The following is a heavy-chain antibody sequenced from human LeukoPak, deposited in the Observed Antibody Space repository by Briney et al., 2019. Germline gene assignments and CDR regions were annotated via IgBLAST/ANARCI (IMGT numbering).Heavy chain of an antibody. CDR3: ARGFGGYCSSTSCLVTTDY. V-gene: IGHV3-21*01. Sequence: GGSLRLSCAASGFTFSSYTMNWVRQAPGKGPEWVSSICSTRTYICYADSLKGRFTISRDNAKNSLYLQMSSLRAEDTAVYYCARGFGGYCSSTSCLVTTDYWGQGTLVTVSS. CDR2: ICSTRTYI. CDR1: GFTFSSYT. D-gene: IGHD2-2*01. J-gene: IGHJ4*02.